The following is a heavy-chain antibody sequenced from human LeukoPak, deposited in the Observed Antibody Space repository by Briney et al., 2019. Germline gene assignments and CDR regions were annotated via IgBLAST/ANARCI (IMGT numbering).Heavy chain of an antibody. Sequence: GGSLRLSQVGSGLNLSVYYMSWIRQAPGKGLELVSYISSSRSYNNYADTVKGRLTISRDNAKNALYLQMNSLRAEDTAVYYCAREKDYAIVTGIDYWGQGTLVTVSS. V-gene: IGHV3-11*05. CDR3: AREKDYAIVTGIDY. J-gene: IGHJ4*02. CDR1: GLNLSVYY. D-gene: IGHD3-9*01. CDR2: ISSSRSYN.